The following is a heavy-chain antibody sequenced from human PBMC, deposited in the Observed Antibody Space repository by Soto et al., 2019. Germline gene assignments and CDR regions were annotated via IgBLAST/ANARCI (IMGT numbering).Heavy chain of an antibody. CDR2: IYYSGST. J-gene: IGHJ6*03. D-gene: IGHD2-15*01. V-gene: IGHV4-59*01. Sequence: SETLSLTCTVSGGSISSYYWSWIRQPPGKGLEWIGYIYYSGSTNYNPSLKSRVTISVDTSKNQFSLKLSSVTAADTAVYYCARAGVVVAATYYYYYYMDVWGKGTTVTVSS. CDR1: GGSISSYY. CDR3: ARAGVVVAATYYYYYYMDV.